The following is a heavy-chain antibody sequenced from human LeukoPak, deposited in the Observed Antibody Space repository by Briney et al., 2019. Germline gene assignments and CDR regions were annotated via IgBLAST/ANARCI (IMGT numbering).Heavy chain of an antibody. CDR2: INHSGST. CDR1: GGSFSGYY. J-gene: IGHJ4*02. D-gene: IGHD2-2*01. V-gene: IGHV4-34*01. CDR3: ARKKRNCSSTSCYVYFDY. Sequence: PSETLSLTCAVYGGSFSGYYWSWIRQPPGKGLEWIGEINHSGSTNYNPSPKSRVTISVDTSKNQFSLKLSSVTAADTAVYYCARKKRNCSSTSCYVYFDYWGQGTLVTVSS.